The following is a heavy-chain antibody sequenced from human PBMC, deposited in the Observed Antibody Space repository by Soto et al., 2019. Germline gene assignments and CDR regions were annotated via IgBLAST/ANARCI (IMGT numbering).Heavy chain of an antibody. CDR1: GYTFTSYD. CDR2: VIPNSGNT. J-gene: IGHJ6*02. CDR3: ARGRGLRYFDWLGGMDV. V-gene: IGHV1-8*01. Sequence: GASVKVSCKASGYTFTSYDINWVRQATGQGLEWMGWVIPNSGNTGYAQKFQGRVTMTRNTSISTAYMELSSLRSEDTAVYYCARGRGLRYFDWLGGMDVWGQGTTVTVSS. D-gene: IGHD3-9*01.